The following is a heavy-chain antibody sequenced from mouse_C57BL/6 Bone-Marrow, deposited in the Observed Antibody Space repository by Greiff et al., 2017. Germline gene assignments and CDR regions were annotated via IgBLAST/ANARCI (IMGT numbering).Heavy chain of an antibody. CDR3: ARPGLPSMDY. CDR2: ISSGSSTI. J-gene: IGHJ4*01. CDR1: GFTFSDYG. V-gene: IGHV5-17*01. Sequence: EVQLQQSGGGLVKPGGSLKLSCAASGFTFSDYGMHWVRQAPEKGLEWVAYISSGSSTIYYADTVKGRFTISRDNAKNTLFLQRTSLRSEDTAMYYCARPGLPSMDYWGQGTSVTVSS. D-gene: IGHD3-1*01.